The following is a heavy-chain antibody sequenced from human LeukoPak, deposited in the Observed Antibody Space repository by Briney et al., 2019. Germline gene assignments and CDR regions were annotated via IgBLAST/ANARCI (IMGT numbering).Heavy chain of an antibody. CDR2: IYYSGST. CDR1: GGSISSYY. CDR3: AGAAVAGTGWFDP. V-gene: IGHV4-59*01. J-gene: IGHJ5*02. Sequence: SETLSLTCAVYGGSISSYYWSWIRQPPGKGLEWIAYIYYSGSTNYNPSLKSRVTISVDTSKNQFSLKLSSLTAADTAVYYCAGAAVAGTGWFDPWGQGTLVTVSS. D-gene: IGHD6-19*01.